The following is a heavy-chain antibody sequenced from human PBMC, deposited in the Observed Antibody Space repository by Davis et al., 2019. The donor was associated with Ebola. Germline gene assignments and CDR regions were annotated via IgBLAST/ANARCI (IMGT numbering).Heavy chain of an antibody. J-gene: IGHJ4*02. D-gene: IGHD2-15*01. CDR1: GFTFSSYA. CDR2: ISSSSSTI. Sequence: GESLKISCAASGFTFSSYAMHWVRQAPGKGLEWVSYISSSSSTIQYADSVKGRFTISRDNAQNSLYLQMNSLRAEDTAVYYCAKSKQRYCSGGSCYSFDYWGQGTLVTVSS. V-gene: IGHV3-48*01. CDR3: AKSKQRYCSGGSCYSFDY.